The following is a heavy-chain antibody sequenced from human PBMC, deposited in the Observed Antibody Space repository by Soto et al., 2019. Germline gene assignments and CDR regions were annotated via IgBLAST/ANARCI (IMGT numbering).Heavy chain of an antibody. D-gene: IGHD6-19*01. J-gene: IGHJ4*02. V-gene: IGHV3-23*01. CDR2: ISGSGDST. CDR3: TKGGIAVAAFPRFFDY. Sequence: GGSLRLSCAASGFSFSSYAMSWVRQAPGKGLEWVSAISGSGDSTYYADSVKGRFTISRDNSKNTLYLQMNSLRAEDTAVYYCTKGGIAVAAFPRFFDYWGQGTLVTVSS. CDR1: GFSFSSYA.